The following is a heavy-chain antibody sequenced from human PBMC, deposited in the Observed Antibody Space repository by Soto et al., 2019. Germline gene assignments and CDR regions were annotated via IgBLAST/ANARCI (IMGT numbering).Heavy chain of an antibody. D-gene: IGHD3-3*01. Sequence: PGGSLRLSCAASGFTFSSYSMNWVRQAPGKGLEWVSSISSSSSYIYYADSVKGRFTISRDNAKNSLYLQMNSLRAEDTAVYYFARDPSSGWSGYYRYGMDVWGQGTTVTVSS. V-gene: IGHV3-21*01. J-gene: IGHJ6*02. CDR2: ISSSSSYI. CDR1: GFTFSSYS. CDR3: ARDPSSGWSGYYRYGMDV.